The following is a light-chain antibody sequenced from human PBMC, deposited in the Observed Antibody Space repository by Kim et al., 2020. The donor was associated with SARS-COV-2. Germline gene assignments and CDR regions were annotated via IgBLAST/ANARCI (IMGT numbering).Light chain of an antibody. V-gene: IGKV3-20*01. CDR2: GAS. Sequence: EIVLTQSPGTLSLSPGERATLSCRASQSVSSSYLAWYQQKPGQAPRLLIYGASSRATGIPDRFSGSGSGTDFTLTISRLEPEDFAAYYCQQSYTSPWLTFGGGTKVDIK. CDR3: QQSYTSPWLT. CDR1: QSVSSSY. J-gene: IGKJ4*01.